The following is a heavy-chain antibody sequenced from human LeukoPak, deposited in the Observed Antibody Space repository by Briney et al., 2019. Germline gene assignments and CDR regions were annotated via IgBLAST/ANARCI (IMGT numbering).Heavy chain of an antibody. CDR1: GYTYTINA. CDR2: ISANSGDT. CDR3: ARDRWYAFDY. V-gene: IGHV1-18*01. D-gene: IGHD6-13*01. Sequence: ASVKVSCKASGYTYTINAISWVRQAPGRGLEWMGWISANSGDTIYAEKFHGRVTLTKDTSTSTASLELNSLTYDDTAVYYCARDRWYAFDYWGQGTLVTVSS. J-gene: IGHJ4*02.